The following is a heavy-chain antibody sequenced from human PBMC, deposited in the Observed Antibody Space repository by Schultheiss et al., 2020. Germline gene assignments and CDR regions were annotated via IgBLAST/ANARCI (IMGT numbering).Heavy chain of an antibody. V-gene: IGHV4-61*01. CDR2: IYYSGST. D-gene: IGHD3-22*01. CDR1: GGSVSSGSYY. J-gene: IGHJ4*02. Sequence: SETLFLTCTVSGGSVSSGSYYWSWIRQPPGKGLEWIGYIYYSGSTNYNPSLKSRVTISVDTSKNQFSLKLSSVTAADTAVYYCARDSDSSGYYRYFDYWGQGTLVTVSS. CDR3: ARDSDSSGYYRYFDY.